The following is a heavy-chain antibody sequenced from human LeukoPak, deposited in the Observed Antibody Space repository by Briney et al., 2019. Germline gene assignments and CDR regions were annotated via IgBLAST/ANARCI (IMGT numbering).Heavy chain of an antibody. CDR1: GFTFSSYA. CDR3: AGRRNIRSSTGAFDI. V-gene: IGHV3-23*01. J-gene: IGHJ3*02. Sequence: GGSLRLSCAASGFTFSSYAMSWVRQAPGKGLEWVSAISGSGGSTYYADSVKGRFTISRDNAKNSLSLQMNSLRAEDTAVYYCAGRRNIRSSTGAFDIWGQGTMVTVSS. CDR2: ISGSGGST. D-gene: IGHD1-14*01.